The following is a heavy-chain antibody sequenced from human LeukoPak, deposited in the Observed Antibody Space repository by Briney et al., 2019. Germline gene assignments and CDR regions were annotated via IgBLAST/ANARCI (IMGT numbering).Heavy chain of an antibody. V-gene: IGHV1-69*01. Sequence: SVKVSCKASGGTFSSYAISWVRQAPGQGLEWMGGIIPILGTANYAQKFQGRVTITADESTSTAYMELSSLRSEDTAVYYCARVERLPAAPYNWFDPWGQGTLVTVSS. CDR1: GGTFSSYA. D-gene: IGHD2-2*01. J-gene: IGHJ5*02. CDR3: ARVERLPAAPYNWFDP. CDR2: IIPILGTA.